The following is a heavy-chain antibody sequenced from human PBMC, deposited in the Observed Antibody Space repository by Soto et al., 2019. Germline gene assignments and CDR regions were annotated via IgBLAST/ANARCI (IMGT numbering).Heavy chain of an antibody. J-gene: IGHJ5*02. CDR3: TRDWFCSGGTCDDCFDP. CDR2: IGNYNDNT. D-gene: IGHD2-15*01. V-gene: IGHV1-18*01. Sequence: QVQLVQSGPEVKKPGASVKVCCKASGYTFTNYGISWVRQAPGQGLEWMGWIGNYNDNTRYAQSFQGRVTMTTDTSTSTAYMELRSLRSDDTAIYYCTRDWFCSGGTCDDCFDPWGQGTLVSVSS. CDR1: GYTFTNYG.